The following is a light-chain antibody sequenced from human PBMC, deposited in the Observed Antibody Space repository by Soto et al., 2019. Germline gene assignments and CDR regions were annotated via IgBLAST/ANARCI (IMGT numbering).Light chain of an antibody. V-gene: IGLV2-14*01. CDR3: CAYTSTSALYV. CDR2: EVS. Sequence: QSALTQPASVSGSPGQSITLSCTGTSHDIGGYKYVSWYQQHPGKAPKLMIYEVSNRPSGVSNRFSGSKSGNTASLTISGLQTEDEADYYCCAYTSTSALYVFVTGTKLTVL. J-gene: IGLJ1*01. CDR1: SHDIGGYKY.